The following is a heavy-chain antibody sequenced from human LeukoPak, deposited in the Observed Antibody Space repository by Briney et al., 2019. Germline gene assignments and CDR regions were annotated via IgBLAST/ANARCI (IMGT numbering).Heavy chain of an antibody. D-gene: IGHD3-22*01. CDR2: IYYSGST. Sequence: SETLSLTCTVSGGSISSYYWSWIRQPPGKGLEWIGYIYYSGSTNYNPSLKSRVTISVDTSKNQFSLKLSSVTAADTAVYYCARAITVNYYDSSGNAGGYFGYWGQGTLVTVSS. J-gene: IGHJ4*02. CDR1: GGSISSYY. CDR3: ARAITVNYYDSSGNAGGYFGY. V-gene: IGHV4-59*12.